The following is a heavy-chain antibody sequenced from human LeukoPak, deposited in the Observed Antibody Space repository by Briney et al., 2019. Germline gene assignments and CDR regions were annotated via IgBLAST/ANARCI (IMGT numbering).Heavy chain of an antibody. D-gene: IGHD1-1*01. J-gene: IGHJ4*02. Sequence: GGSLRLSCAASGFTFNRSWMNWVRQAPGKGLEWVANMDPSGSQKRYVDSVKGRFIISKDNPGASLYLDMCSLRAEDTAICYCAIWTSGNYWGQGTLVTVSS. CDR2: MDPSGSQK. CDR1: GFTFNRSW. CDR3: AIWTSGNY. V-gene: IGHV3-7*01.